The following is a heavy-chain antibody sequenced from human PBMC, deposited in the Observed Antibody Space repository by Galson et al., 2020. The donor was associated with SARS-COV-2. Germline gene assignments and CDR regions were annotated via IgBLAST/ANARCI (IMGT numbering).Heavy chain of an antibody. V-gene: IGHV3-23*01. CDR3: AKIQLPIPVTMHFDY. Sequence: GGSLRLSCAASGFTFSSYAMSWVRQAPGKGLEWVSAISGSGGSTYYADSVKGRFTISRDNSKTTLYLQMNSLRAEDTAVYYCAKIQLPIPVTMHFDYWGQGTLVTVSA. CDR2: ISGSGGST. CDR1: GFTFSSYA. D-gene: IGHD1-26*01. J-gene: IGHJ4*02.